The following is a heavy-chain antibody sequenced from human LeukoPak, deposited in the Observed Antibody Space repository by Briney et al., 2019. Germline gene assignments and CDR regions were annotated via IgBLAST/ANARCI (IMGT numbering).Heavy chain of an antibody. CDR3: ASQYSGYDGYYFDY. V-gene: IGHV3-33*01. CDR1: GFTFSSYG. J-gene: IGHJ4*02. D-gene: IGHD5-12*01. Sequence: PGRSLRLSCAASGFTFSSYGMHWVRQAPGKGLEWVAVIWYDGSNKYYADSVKGRFTISRDNSKNPLYLQMNSLRAEDTAVYYCASQYSGYDGYYFDYWGQGTLVTVSS. CDR2: IWYDGSNK.